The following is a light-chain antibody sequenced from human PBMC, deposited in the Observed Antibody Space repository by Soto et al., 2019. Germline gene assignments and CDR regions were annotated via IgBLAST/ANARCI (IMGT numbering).Light chain of an antibody. V-gene: IGLV2-14*01. J-gene: IGLJ3*02. CDR3: SSYSSTNRWV. Sequence: QSVLTQPASVSGSPGQSITISCTGTSTDVGGYDYVSWYQQYPDKAPKLMIHEVSIRPSGISSRFSGSKSGHTAALTISGLQAEDEADYYCSSYSSTNRWVFGGGTKLTVL. CDR1: STDVGGYDY. CDR2: EVS.